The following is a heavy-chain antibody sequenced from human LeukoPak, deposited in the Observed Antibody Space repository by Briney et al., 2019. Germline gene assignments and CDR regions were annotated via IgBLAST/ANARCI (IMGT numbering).Heavy chain of an antibody. J-gene: IGHJ4*02. V-gene: IGHV3-49*04. D-gene: IGHD6-13*01. CDR2: IRSKAYGGTT. Sequence: PGRSLRFSCTASGFTFGDYAMSWVRQAPGKGLEWVGFIRSKAYGGTTEYAASVKGRFTISRDDSKSIAYLQMNSLKTEDTAVYYCTRHQGYRSSWSFDYWGQGNLVTVSS. CDR1: GFTFGDYA. CDR3: TRHQGYRSSWSFDY.